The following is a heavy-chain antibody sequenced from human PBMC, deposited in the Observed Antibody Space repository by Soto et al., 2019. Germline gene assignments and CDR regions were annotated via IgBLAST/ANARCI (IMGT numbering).Heavy chain of an antibody. V-gene: IGHV3-33*01. J-gene: IGHJ6*02. CDR3: ARDARNYYGSGRYYYYSGMDV. CDR1: GFTFSSYG. Sequence: GGSLRLSCAASGFTFSSYGMHWVRQAPGKGLEWVAVIWYDGSNKYYADSVKGRFTISRDNSKNTLYLQMNSLRAEDTAVYYCARDARNYYGSGRYYYYSGMDVWGQGTTVTVSS. D-gene: IGHD3-10*01. CDR2: IWYDGSNK.